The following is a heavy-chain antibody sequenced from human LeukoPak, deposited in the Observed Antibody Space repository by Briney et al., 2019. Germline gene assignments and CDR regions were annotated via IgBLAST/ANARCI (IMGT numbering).Heavy chain of an antibody. CDR3: ARGVTKGPRRGIKSNWFDP. J-gene: IGHJ5*02. D-gene: IGHD5-12*01. CDR2: IYYSGST. CDR1: GGSISSYY. Sequence: PSQTLSLTCTVSGGSISSYYWSWIRQPPGKGLEWIGYIYYSGSTNYNPSLKSRVTISVDTSKNQFSLKLSSVTAADTAVYYCARGVTKGPRRGIKSNWFDPWGQGTLVTVSS. V-gene: IGHV4-59*01.